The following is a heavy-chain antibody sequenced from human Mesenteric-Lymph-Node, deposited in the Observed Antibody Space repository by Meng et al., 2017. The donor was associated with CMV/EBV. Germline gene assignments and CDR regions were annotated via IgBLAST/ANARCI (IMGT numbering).Heavy chain of an antibody. V-gene: IGHV3-48*03. CDR1: GFTFNSYE. Sequence: GESLKISCVASGFTFNSYEMNWVRQAPGKGLEWVSYISTSGTVIYYADSVQGRFTISRDNAKNSLYLQMNSLRAEDTAVYYCARDRRIVVVPAAIWNYYYYGMDVWGQGTTVTVSS. CDR2: ISTSGTVI. D-gene: IGHD2-2*02. CDR3: ARDRRIVVVPAAIWNYYYYGMDV. J-gene: IGHJ6*02.